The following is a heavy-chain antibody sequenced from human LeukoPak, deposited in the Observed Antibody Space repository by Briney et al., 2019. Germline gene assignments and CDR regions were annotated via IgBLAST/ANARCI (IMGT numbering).Heavy chain of an antibody. J-gene: IGHJ2*01. CDR1: GFSFSNYA. V-gene: IGHV3-48*01. CDR3: ARAPGNYYDSTGYWYFDL. D-gene: IGHD3-22*01. Sequence: GGSLRLSCTASGFSFSNYAMNWVRQAPGKGLEWLSYISISSTTIHYADSVKGRFTSSREDARNSLYLQMNSLRAEDTAVYFCARAPGNYYDSTGYWYFDLWGRGTLVTVSS. CDR2: ISISSTTI.